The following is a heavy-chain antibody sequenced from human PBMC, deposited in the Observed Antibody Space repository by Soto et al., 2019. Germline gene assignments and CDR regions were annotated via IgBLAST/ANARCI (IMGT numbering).Heavy chain of an antibody. CDR3: TNGANRPFDS. V-gene: IGHV5-51*01. D-gene: IGHD3-10*01. CDR2: VYPSDSDV. Sequence: PGESLKISFQGTGYRFSSSLICWVRQKPVKGLEWLGNVYPSDSDVRYSPAFEGEVTISADNSMNTAYLQLLNLKASDTAIYYCTNGANRPFDSWGQRTRVAVSS. CDR1: GYRFSSSL. J-gene: IGHJ4*02.